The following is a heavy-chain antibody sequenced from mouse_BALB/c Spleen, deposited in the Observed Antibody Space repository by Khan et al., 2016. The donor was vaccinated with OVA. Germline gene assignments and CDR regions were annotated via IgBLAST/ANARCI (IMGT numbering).Heavy chain of an antibody. V-gene: IGHV1-77*01. Sequence: VQLKQSGAELARPGASVKLSCKASGYTFTDYYINWVKQRTGQGLEGIGELSPGSGDTYYNEKFKGKATLTADKSSSTAYMQLSSLTSEASAVYFCARRNYFGYTFAYWGQGTLVTVSA. J-gene: IGHJ3*01. CDR3: ARRNYFGYTFAY. CDR1: GYTFTDYY. CDR2: LSPGSGDT. D-gene: IGHD1-2*01.